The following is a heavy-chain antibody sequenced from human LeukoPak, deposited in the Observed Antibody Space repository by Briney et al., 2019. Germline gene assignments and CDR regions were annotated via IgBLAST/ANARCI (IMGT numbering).Heavy chain of an antibody. Sequence: GGSLRLSCAASGFTFSSYEMNWVRQAPGKGLEWVSYICSSGNTIYYADSVRGRFTISTDNAKNSLYLQMNSLRAENTAVYYCARGYIWGSYGFDYWGQGTLVTVSS. CDR3: ARGYIWGSYGFDY. V-gene: IGHV3-48*03. D-gene: IGHD3-16*01. J-gene: IGHJ4*02. CDR2: ICSSGNTI. CDR1: GFTFSSYE.